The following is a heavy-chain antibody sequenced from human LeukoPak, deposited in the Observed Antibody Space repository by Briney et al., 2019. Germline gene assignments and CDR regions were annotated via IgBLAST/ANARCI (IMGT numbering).Heavy chain of an antibody. V-gene: IGHV4-59*01. J-gene: IGHJ2*01. CDR3: ARDKAGAYWYFDL. CDR1: GGSISSYY. Sequence: SETLSLTCTVSGGSISSYYWSWIRQPPGRGVVWMGYIYYTGSTNYNPSLKSRVTISVDTSKNQFSLKLSSVTAADTAVYYCARDKAGAYWYFDLWGRGTLVTVSS. D-gene: IGHD6-19*01. CDR2: IYYTGST.